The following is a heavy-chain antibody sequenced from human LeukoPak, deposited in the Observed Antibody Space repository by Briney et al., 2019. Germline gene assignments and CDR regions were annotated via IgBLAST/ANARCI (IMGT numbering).Heavy chain of an antibody. Sequence: GGSLRLSCAPSGFLVTSHSMNWVRQAPGKGLEWVSTVYTVGRTFYADSVRGRMTVSRDISRNTLYLHMDSLRVEDTAVYYCARDLRVEETTRGLDYWGRGALVTVSS. D-gene: IGHD1-7*01. CDR2: VYTVGRT. J-gene: IGHJ4*02. CDR3: ARDLRVEETTRGLDY. CDR1: GFLVTSHS. V-gene: IGHV3-66*01.